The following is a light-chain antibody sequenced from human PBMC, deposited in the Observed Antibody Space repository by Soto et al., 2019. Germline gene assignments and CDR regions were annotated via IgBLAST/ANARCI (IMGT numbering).Light chain of an antibody. CDR1: QSVSYRL. J-gene: IGKJ5*01. Sequence: ENVLTQSPGTLSLSPGERATLSCRASQSVSYRLLAWYQHKPGQAPRLLIYGASTRATGIPDRFTGSGSGTDFPVTVSRLEPEDFAVYYCQQYDSSPNTCGQGTRLEIK. CDR2: GAS. CDR3: QQYDSSPNT. V-gene: IGKV3-20*01.